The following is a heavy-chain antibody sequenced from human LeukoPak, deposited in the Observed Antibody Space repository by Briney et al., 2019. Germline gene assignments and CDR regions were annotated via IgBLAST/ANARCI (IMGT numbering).Heavy chain of an antibody. Sequence: GGSLRLSXAASRFTVSSNYMSWVRQAPGKGLEWVSVIYSGGSTYYADSVKGRFTISRDNSKNTLYLQMNSLRAEDTAVYYCARVAGDAFDIWGQGTMVTVSS. CDR2: IYSGGST. CDR3: ARVAGDAFDI. V-gene: IGHV3-53*01. J-gene: IGHJ3*02. CDR1: RFTVSSNY.